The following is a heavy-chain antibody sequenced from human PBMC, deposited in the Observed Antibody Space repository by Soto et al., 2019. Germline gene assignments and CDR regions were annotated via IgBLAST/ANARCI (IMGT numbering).Heavy chain of an antibody. D-gene: IGHD3-9*01. V-gene: IGHV4-34*01. CDR3: ARLRDSVLRYFDWLYYFDY. Sequence: PSETLSLTCAVYGGSFSGYYWSWIRQPPGKGLEWIGEINHSGSTNYNPSLKSRVTISVDTSKNQFSLKLSSVTAADTAVYYCARLRDSVLRYFDWLYYFDYWGQGTLVTVSS. CDR1: GGSFSGYY. J-gene: IGHJ4*02. CDR2: INHSGST.